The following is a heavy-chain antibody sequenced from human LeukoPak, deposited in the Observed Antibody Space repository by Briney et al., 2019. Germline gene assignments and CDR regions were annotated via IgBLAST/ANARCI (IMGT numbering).Heavy chain of an antibody. Sequence: PGGSLRLSCAGSGFIFSDYHMSWIRQAPGKGLEWLSYISSSGNSIYYAGSVKDRFTISRDNARNSLFLQMNSLRVEDTAVYYCTRGGRPNFHYDTTGRWGQGTLVTVSS. CDR1: GFIFSDYH. J-gene: IGHJ4*02. V-gene: IGHV3-11*01. CDR3: TRGGRPNFHYDTTGR. D-gene: IGHD3-22*01. CDR2: ISSSGNSI.